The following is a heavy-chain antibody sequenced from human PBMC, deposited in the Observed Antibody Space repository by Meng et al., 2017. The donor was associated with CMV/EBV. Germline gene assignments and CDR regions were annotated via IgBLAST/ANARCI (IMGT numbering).Heavy chain of an antibody. J-gene: IGHJ4*02. D-gene: IGHD2-21*02. V-gene: IGHV3-30*02. CDR1: GFTFSSYG. CDR2: IRYDGSNK. Sequence: VRWGGCGGGLVQPGGSLRLYFAASGFTFSSYGMHWVRQAPGKGLEWVAFIRYDGSNKYYADSVKGRFTISRDNSKNTLYLQMNSLRAEDTAVYYCAKSSCGGDCYHDYWGQGTLVTVSS. CDR3: AKSSCGGDCYHDY.